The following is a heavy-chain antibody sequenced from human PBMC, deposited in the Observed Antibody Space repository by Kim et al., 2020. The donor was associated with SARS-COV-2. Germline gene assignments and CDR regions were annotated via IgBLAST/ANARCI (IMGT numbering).Heavy chain of an antibody. D-gene: IGHD3-16*01. J-gene: IGHJ4*02. CDR3: VRGKGDMATTDPDFDH. Sequence: ASVKVSCKASGYTFTGFHMHWVRQAPGQGLEYMGWISPKSGGTHYSQKFEARVTMTADASTSTAYMELRGLKFDDTAIFYCVRGKGDMATTDPDFDHWGQGTLDTVSS. V-gene: IGHV1-2*02. CDR2: ISPKSGGT. CDR1: GYTFTGFH.